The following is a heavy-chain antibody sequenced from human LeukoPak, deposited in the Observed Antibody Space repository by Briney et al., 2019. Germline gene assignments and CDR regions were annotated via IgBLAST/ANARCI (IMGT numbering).Heavy chain of an antibody. CDR3: ARETTRGYYDSSGCYYVSWFDP. Sequence: GGSLRLSCAASGFTFSSYWMSWVRQDPGKGLECVANIKQDGSEKYYVDSVKGRFTISRDNAKNSLYLQMNSLRAEDTAVYYCARETTRGYYDSSGCYYVSWFDPWGQGTLVTVSS. CDR2: IKQDGSEK. J-gene: IGHJ5*02. V-gene: IGHV3-7*01. CDR1: GFTFSSYW. D-gene: IGHD3-22*01.